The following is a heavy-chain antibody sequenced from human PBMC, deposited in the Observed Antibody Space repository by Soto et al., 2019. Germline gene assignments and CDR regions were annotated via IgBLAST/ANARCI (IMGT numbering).Heavy chain of an antibody. CDR2: IVPVFGRP. CDR3: ARGGRGYNF. V-gene: IGHV1-69*01. J-gene: IGHJ4*02. CDR1: GGSFSNFG. D-gene: IGHD5-12*01. Sequence: SVKVSCKASGGSFSNFGISWVRQAPGQGLAWRGGIVPVFGRPNYAQRFRGRLTSTADESTSTGSVELSSLRADDTPVTYCARGGRGYNFGGQGTQVTV.